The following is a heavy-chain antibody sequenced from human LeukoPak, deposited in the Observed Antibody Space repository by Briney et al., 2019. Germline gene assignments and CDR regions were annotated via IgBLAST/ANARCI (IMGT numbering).Heavy chain of an antibody. CDR3: ANAIFGYRGSHSRDWYYHYGMDV. V-gene: IGHV3-23*01. D-gene: IGHD3-10*01. CDR1: GFSFNTYA. Sequence: GGSLRLSCAASGFSFNTYAMSWVRQAPGKGLQWGSTIFSSGGTTHYADAVQGRVTVSRDNSKNTRVLQMNSLRAEDTAVYYCANAIFGYRGSHSRDWYYHYGMDVWGQGTTVTVSS. CDR2: IFSSGGTT. J-gene: IGHJ6*02.